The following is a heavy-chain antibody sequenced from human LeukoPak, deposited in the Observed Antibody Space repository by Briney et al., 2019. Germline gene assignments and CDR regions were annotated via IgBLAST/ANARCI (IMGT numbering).Heavy chain of an antibody. V-gene: IGHV3-30*03. CDR3: ARDLKIAAAGTGAFDI. CDR2: ISYDGSNK. CDR1: GFTFSSYG. J-gene: IGHJ3*02. D-gene: IGHD6-13*01. Sequence: GGSLRLSCAASGFTFSSYGMHWVRQAPGKGLEWVAVISYDGSNKYYADSVKGRFTISRDNAKNSLYLQMNSLRAEDTAVYYCARDLKIAAAGTGAFDIWGQGTMVTVSS.